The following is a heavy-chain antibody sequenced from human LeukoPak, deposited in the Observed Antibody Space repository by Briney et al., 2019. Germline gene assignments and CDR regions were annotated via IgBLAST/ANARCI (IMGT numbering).Heavy chain of an antibody. V-gene: IGHV3-7*01. CDR1: GFTFSSYW. Sequence: GGSLRLSCAASGFTFSSYWMSWVRQAPGKGLEWVANIKQDGSEKYYVDSVKGRLTISRDNAKNSLYLQMNSLRAEDTAVYYCARVRSINDFWSGYLKSSYFDYWGQGTLVTVSS. CDR3: ARVRSINDFWSGYLKSSYFDY. CDR2: IKQDGSEK. D-gene: IGHD3-3*01. J-gene: IGHJ4*02.